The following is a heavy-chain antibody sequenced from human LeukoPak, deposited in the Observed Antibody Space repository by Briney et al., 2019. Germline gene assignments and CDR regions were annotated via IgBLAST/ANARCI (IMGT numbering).Heavy chain of an antibody. Sequence: GGSLRLSCAASGFTFSDYYMSWIRQAPGKGLEWVSYISSSGSTIYYADSVKGRLTISRDNAKTSLYLQMICLRAEDTAVYYCAIGPHWSMIVVYGDAFDIWGQGTMVTVSS. D-gene: IGHD3-22*01. J-gene: IGHJ3*02. CDR2: ISSSGSTI. CDR3: AIGPHWSMIVVYGDAFDI. V-gene: IGHV3-11*01. CDR1: GFTFSDYY.